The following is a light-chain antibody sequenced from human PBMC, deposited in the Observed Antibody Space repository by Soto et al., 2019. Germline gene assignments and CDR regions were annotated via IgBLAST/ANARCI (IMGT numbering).Light chain of an antibody. Sequence: QSVWTQPASVSGTPGQSITISCTGSNSDVGIYDFVSWYQHHPGRAPKLIVSEVSHRPSGVSNRFSGSKSGNTASLTISGLQSEDEADYYCISYTSDDVRYVFGTGTKVTVL. CDR1: NSDVGIYDF. CDR2: EVS. CDR3: ISYTSDDVRYV. V-gene: IGLV2-14*01. J-gene: IGLJ1*01.